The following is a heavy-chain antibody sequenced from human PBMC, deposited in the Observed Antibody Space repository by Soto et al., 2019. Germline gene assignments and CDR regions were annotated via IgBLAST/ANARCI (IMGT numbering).Heavy chain of an antibody. Sequence: QVQLVQSGAEVKKPGASVKVSCKASGYTFTGYYMHWVRQAPGQGLEWMGWINPNSGGTNYAQKFQGWVTMTRDTSISTAYMELSRLRSDDTAVYYCARGIRARRFYYFWSGYSNRYYFDYWGQGTLVTVSS. CDR3: ARGIRARRFYYFWSGYSNRYYFDY. D-gene: IGHD3-3*01. CDR2: INPNSGGT. J-gene: IGHJ4*02. V-gene: IGHV1-2*04. CDR1: GYTFTGYY.